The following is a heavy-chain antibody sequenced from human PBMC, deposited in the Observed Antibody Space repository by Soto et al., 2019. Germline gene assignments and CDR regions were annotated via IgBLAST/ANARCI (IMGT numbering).Heavy chain of an antibody. Sequence: QVQLVESGGGVVQPGRSLRLSCVGSGFIFSNNGMHWVRQTPGKGLEWVAYMSYDGSATFYADSVKGRFTISRDNTNNTLFPSMSNLSAEETASYYFRIGRVGDLALRHWGQVTLVTVS. CDR3: RIGRVGDLALRH. D-gene: IGHD3-10*01. CDR1: GFIFSNNG. CDR2: MSYDGSAT. V-gene: IGHV3-30*03. J-gene: IGHJ4*02.